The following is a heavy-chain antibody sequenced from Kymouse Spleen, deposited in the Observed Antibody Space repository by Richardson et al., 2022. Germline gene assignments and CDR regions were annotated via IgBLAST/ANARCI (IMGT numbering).Heavy chain of an antibody. CDR1: GFTFSSYG. D-gene: IGHD3-10*01. CDR3: AGDYYYGSGSYYNEDYYGMDV. CDR2: IWYDGSNK. Sequence: QVQLVESGGGVVQPGRSLRLSCAASGFTFSSYGMHWVRQAPGKGLEWVAVIWYDGSNKYYADSVKGRFTISRDNSKNTLYLQMNSLRAEDTAVYYCAGDYYYGSGSYYNEDYYGMDVWGQGTTVTVSS. J-gene: IGHJ6*02. V-gene: IGHV3-33*01.